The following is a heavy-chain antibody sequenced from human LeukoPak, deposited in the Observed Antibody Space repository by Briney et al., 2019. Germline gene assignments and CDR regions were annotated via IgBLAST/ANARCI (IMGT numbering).Heavy chain of an antibody. D-gene: IGHD1-26*01. CDR2: IYYSGST. CDR3: ARDPRPSGSYYTRTNYYYYYGMDV. Sequence: NSSETLSLTCTVSGGSISSSSYYWGWIRQPPGKGLEWIGSIYYSGSTYYNPSLKSRVTISVDTSKNQFSLKLSSVTAADTAVYYCARDPRPSGSYYTRTNYYYYYGMDVWGQGTTVTVSS. CDR1: GGSISSSSYY. V-gene: IGHV4-39*07. J-gene: IGHJ6*02.